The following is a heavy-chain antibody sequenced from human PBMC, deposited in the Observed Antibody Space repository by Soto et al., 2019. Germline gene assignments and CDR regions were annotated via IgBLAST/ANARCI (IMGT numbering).Heavy chain of an antibody. Sequence: GGSLRLSCAASGFTFSSYGMHWVRQAPGKGLEWVAVISYDGSNKYYADSVKGRFTISRDNSKNTLYLQMNSLRAEDTAVYYCAKDIKYSSSPGVFDYWGQGTLVTVSS. V-gene: IGHV3-30*18. CDR3: AKDIKYSSSPGVFDY. J-gene: IGHJ4*02. D-gene: IGHD6-6*01. CDR1: GFTFSSYG. CDR2: ISYDGSNK.